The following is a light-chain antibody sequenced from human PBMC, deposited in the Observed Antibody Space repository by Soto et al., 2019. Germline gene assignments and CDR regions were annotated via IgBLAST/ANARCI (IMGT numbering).Light chain of an antibody. CDR1: SSNIGRNA. CDR2: RNS. J-gene: IGLJ3*02. V-gene: IGLV1-44*01. Sequence: QSGLTQPPSASGTPGQRIIISCSGSSSNIGRNAVNWYQHLPGRAPKVLIYRNSHRPSVVPDRFSGSQSGSSASLATSGLQSDDAADYYCAAGDDNFGCLVFGAGTQLTVL. CDR3: AAGDDNFGCLV.